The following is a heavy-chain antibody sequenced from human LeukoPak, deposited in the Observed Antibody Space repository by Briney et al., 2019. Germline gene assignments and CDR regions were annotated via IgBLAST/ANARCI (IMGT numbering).Heavy chain of an antibody. J-gene: IGHJ4*02. CDR2: ISSSSNYI. CDR1: GFTFSTYS. Sequence: GGSLRLSCAASGFTFSTYSGNWIRQAPGKGLEWVSSISSSSNYIYYADSVKGRFTISRDNAKKSLYLQMNSLRAEDTAVYYCARDLGWGACYMPLGPDYWGQGTLVTVSS. D-gene: IGHD3-3*01. CDR3: ARDLGWGACYMPLGPDY. V-gene: IGHV3-21*01.